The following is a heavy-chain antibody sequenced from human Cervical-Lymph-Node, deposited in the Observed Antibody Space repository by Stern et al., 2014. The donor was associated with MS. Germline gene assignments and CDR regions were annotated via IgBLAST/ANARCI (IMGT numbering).Heavy chain of an antibody. J-gene: IGHJ6*02. V-gene: IGHV1-69*01. CDR2: IIPIFATA. D-gene: IGHD4-17*01. Sequence: QVQLVESGAEVKKPGSSVKVSCKASGDTFSSYAINWVRQAPGQGLEWVGGIIPIFATANYVRKFQGRVTITADDSTSTVYMEWSNLNSEDTAVYYCARPTSVTVGTMDVWGQGTTVTVSS. CDR3: ARPTSVTVGTMDV. CDR1: GDTFSSYA.